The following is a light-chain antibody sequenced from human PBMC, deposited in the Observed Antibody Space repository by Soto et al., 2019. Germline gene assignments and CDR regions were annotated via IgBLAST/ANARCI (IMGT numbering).Light chain of an antibody. CDR2: EVT. J-gene: IGLJ1*01. CDR3: NSFRVSHLYV. Sequence: QPALSQPASVSGSPGQTITITCTVTSTDVGGYNAVSWYQHHPGKAPKLIIYEVTHRPSEVSDRFSASKSGNTASLTISGLQAEDEADYYCNSFRVSHLYVFGTGTKVTVL. CDR1: STDVGGYNA. V-gene: IGLV2-14*01.